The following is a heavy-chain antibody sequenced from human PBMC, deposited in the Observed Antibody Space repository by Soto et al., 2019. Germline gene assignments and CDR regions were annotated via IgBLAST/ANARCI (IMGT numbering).Heavy chain of an antibody. CDR1: VGSISSGDYY. CDR3: ASGRRGYSYGYFDY. J-gene: IGHJ4*02. CDR2: IYYSGST. D-gene: IGHD5-18*01. Sequence: SETLSLTCTVSVGSISSGDYYWSWIRQPPGKGLEWIGYIYYSGSTYYNPSLKSRVTISVDTSKNQFSLKLSSVTAADTAVYYCASGRRGYSYGYFDYWGQGTLVTVSS. V-gene: IGHV4-30-4*01.